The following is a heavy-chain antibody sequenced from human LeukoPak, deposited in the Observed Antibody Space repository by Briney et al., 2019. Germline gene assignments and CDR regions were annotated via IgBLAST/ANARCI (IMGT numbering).Heavy chain of an antibody. Sequence: SETLSLTCGVNGGSFSGYYWTWIRQPPGKGLEWVGEINHSGSTNYNPSLKSRVTISVDTSKNQFSLKLSSVTAADTAVYYCARHGYCSGGSCYHNWFDPWGQGTLVTVSS. V-gene: IGHV4-34*01. D-gene: IGHD2-15*01. CDR1: GGSFSGYY. CDR2: INHSGST. J-gene: IGHJ5*02. CDR3: ARHGYCSGGSCYHNWFDP.